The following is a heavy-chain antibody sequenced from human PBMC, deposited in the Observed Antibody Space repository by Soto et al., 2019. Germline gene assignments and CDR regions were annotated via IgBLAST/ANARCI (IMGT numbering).Heavy chain of an antibody. J-gene: IGHJ4*02. CDR2: IYYSGST. CDR1: GGSISSSSYY. Sequence: TSETLSLTCTVSGGSISSSSYYWGWIRQPPGKGLEWIGSIYYSGSTYYNPSLKSRVTISVDTSKNQFSLKLSSVTAADTAVYYCARLDYGVLFDYWGQGTLVTVSS. V-gene: IGHV4-39*01. D-gene: IGHD4-17*01. CDR3: ARLDYGVLFDY.